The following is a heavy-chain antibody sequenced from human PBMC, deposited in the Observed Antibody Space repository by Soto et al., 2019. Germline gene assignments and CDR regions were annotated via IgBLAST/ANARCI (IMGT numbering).Heavy chain of an antibody. CDR1: GFTFSYYW. J-gene: IGHJ4*02. CDR2: IHSDGSST. CDR3: AKDLGGIVVVPAAMIY. Sequence: PGGSLRLSCAASGFTFSYYWMHWVRQAPGKGLVWVSRIHSDGSSTTYADFVKGRFIISRDNARNTVDLQMNSVRVEDTAVYYCAKDLGGIVVVPAAMIYWGQGTLVTVSS. D-gene: IGHD2-2*01. V-gene: IGHV3-74*01.